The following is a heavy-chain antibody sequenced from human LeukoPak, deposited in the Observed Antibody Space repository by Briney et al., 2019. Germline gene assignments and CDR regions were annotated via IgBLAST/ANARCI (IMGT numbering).Heavy chain of an antibody. Sequence: SETLSLTCTVSGGSISSSSYYWGWIRQPPGKWLEWIGSIYYSGSTNYNPSLKSRVTISVETSKNEFSLKLRSVTAADTAVYYCARVTGYRIEDYFDYWGQGTLVTVSS. V-gene: IGHV4-39*07. D-gene: IGHD6-13*01. J-gene: IGHJ4*02. CDR3: ARVTGYRIEDYFDY. CDR1: GGSISSSSYY. CDR2: IYYSGST.